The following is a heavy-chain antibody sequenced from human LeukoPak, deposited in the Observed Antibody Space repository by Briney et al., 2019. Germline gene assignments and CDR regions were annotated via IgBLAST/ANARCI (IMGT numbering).Heavy chain of an antibody. Sequence: SQTLSLTCTVSGGSISSGSYYWSWIRQPAGKGLEWIGRIYTSGRTNYNPSLKSRVTTSVDTSKNQFSLKLSSVTAADTAVYYCARGPSIRYFDWLLPPPFGYFDYWGQGTLVTVPS. J-gene: IGHJ4*02. D-gene: IGHD3-9*01. CDR3: ARGPSIRYFDWLLPPPFGYFDY. V-gene: IGHV4-61*02. CDR2: IYTSGRT. CDR1: GGSISSGSYY.